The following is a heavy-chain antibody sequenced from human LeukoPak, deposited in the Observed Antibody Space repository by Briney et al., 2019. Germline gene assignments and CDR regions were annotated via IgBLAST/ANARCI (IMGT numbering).Heavy chain of an antibody. J-gene: IGHJ5*02. CDR2: IYHSGST. D-gene: IGHD2-2*01. CDR1: GYSISSGYY. CDR3: ARHSVVVVPAAREGRFDP. V-gene: IGHV4-38-2*01. Sequence: SETLSLTCAVSGYSISSGYYWGCIRQPPGKGLGWIGSIYHSGSTYYNPSLKSRVTISVDTSKNQFSLKLSSVTAADTAVYYCARHSVVVVPAAREGRFDPWGQGTLVTVSS.